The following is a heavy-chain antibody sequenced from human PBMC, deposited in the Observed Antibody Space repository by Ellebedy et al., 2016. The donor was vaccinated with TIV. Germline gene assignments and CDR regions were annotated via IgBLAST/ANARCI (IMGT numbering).Heavy chain of an antibody. J-gene: IGHJ4*02. CDR2: INPSGGST. Sequence: ASVKVSCKASGYTFTSYYMHWVRQAPGQGLEWMGLINPSGGSTSYAQKLQGRVTMTRDTSTSTVYMELSSLRSEDTAVYYCARDRWNILTGYSNDFWGQGALVTVSS. CDR3: ARDRWNILTGYSNDF. V-gene: IGHV1-46*04. D-gene: IGHD3-9*01. CDR1: GYTFTSYY.